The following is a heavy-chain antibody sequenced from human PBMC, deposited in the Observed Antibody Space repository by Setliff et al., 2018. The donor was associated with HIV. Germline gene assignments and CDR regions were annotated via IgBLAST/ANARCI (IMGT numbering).Heavy chain of an antibody. CDR1: GYTVTRYS. CDR3: ARDLDSAYDKTLDY. V-gene: IGHV1-46*01. CDR2: IDPSGGST. Sequence: GASVKVSCKASGYTVTRYSMHWVRQAPGQGLEWMGIIDPSGGSTNYAQKFRGRVTMTRDTFTSTVYMELSSLRSEETAVYYCARDLDSAYDKTLDYWGQGTLVTVSS. D-gene: IGHD5-12*01. J-gene: IGHJ4*02.